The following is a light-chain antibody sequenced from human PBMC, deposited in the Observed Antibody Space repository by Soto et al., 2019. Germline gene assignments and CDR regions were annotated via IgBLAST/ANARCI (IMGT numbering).Light chain of an antibody. Sequence: QSVLTQSPSASASLGASVKLTCTLSSGHSSYAIAWHQQQPEKGPRYLMKLNSDGSHSKGDGIPDRFSGSSSGAERYLTISSLRSEDEADYYCQTWGTGIPWVFGGGTKLTVL. CDR2: LNSDGSH. J-gene: IGLJ3*02. V-gene: IGLV4-69*01. CDR3: QTWGTGIPWV. CDR1: SGHSSYA.